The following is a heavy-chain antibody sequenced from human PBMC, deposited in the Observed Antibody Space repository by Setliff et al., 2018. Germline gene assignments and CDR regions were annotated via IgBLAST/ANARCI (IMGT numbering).Heavy chain of an antibody. CDR2: ISGNSGST. Sequence: PGGSLRLSCAASGFNFSINDMTYGMSWVRQAPGKGLQWVSGISGNSGSTYYAASVKGRFTISRDNSKNSLSLQMNSLRTEDTAVYYCLGAGTCSYWGQGTLVTVSS. D-gene: IGHD3-10*02. J-gene: IGHJ4*02. CDR1: GFNFSINDMTYG. CDR3: LGAGTCSY. V-gene: IGHV3-23*01.